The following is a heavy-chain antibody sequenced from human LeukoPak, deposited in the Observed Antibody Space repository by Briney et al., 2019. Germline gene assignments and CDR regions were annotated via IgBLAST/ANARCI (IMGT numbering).Heavy chain of an antibody. V-gene: IGHV4-39*01. D-gene: IGHD3-22*01. CDR1: GGSLSSSSYY. Sequence: KPSETLSLTCTVSGGSLSSSSYYWGWIRQPPGKGLEWIGSIYYSGSTYYNPSLKSRVTISVDTSKNQFSLKLSSVTAADTAVYYCARHDSSGYYYFDYWGQGTLVTVS. J-gene: IGHJ4*02. CDR2: IYYSGST. CDR3: ARHDSSGYYYFDY.